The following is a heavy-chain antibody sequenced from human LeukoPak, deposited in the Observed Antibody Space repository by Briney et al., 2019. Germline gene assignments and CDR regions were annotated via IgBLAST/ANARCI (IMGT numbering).Heavy chain of an antibody. D-gene: IGHD3-22*01. Sequence: GALRLSCAASGFTFSSYAMSWVRQAPGKGLEWVSAISGSGGSTYYADSVKGRFTISRDNSKNTLYLQMNSLRAEDTAVYYCAKDNVIVVVITLDYWGQGTLVTVSS. CDR1: GFTFSSYA. CDR2: ISGSGGST. V-gene: IGHV3-23*01. CDR3: AKDNVIVVVITLDY. J-gene: IGHJ4*02.